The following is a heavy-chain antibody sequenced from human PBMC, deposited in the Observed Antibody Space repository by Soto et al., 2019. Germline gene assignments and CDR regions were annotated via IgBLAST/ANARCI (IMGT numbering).Heavy chain of an antibody. CDR2: INSGGGGT. V-gene: IGHV3-23*01. J-gene: IGHJ4*02. CDR3: AKRGTYYFGY. CDR1: GFTFSTYA. D-gene: IGHD2-15*01. Sequence: PGGSLRLSCAASGFTFSTYAMSWVRQAPGKGLEWVSSINSGGGGTFYSDSVKGRFTISRDNSKNTLYLQINSLRAEDTAVYYCAKRGTYYFGYWGQGALVTVSS.